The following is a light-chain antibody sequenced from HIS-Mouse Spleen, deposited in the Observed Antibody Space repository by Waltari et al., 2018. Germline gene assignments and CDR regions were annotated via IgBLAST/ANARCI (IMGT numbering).Light chain of an antibody. V-gene: IGLV2-23*01. CDR2: EGS. CDR3: CSYAGSSTVV. CDR1: SSDVGSYNL. Sequence: QSALTQPASVSGSPGQSITLSCTGTSSDVGSYNLVSWYQQHQGKAPKLMIYEGSKPPSGVSNRFSGSKSGNTASLTISGLQAEDEADYYCCSYAGSSTVVFGGGTKLTVL. J-gene: IGLJ2*01.